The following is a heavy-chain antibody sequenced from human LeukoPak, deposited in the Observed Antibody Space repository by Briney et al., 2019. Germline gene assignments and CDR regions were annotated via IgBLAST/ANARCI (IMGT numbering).Heavy chain of an antibody. Sequence: SETLSLTCTVSGGSISSYYWSWIRQPPGKGLEWIGDIYYSGTTNYNPSLKSRVTISVDTSKNQFSLKLSSVTAADTAVYYCERGVYIEGARYGYWGQGTLVTVS. CDR1: GGSISSYY. J-gene: IGHJ4*02. CDR3: ERGVYIEGARYGY. CDR2: IYYSGTT. V-gene: IGHV4-59*01. D-gene: IGHD1-26*01.